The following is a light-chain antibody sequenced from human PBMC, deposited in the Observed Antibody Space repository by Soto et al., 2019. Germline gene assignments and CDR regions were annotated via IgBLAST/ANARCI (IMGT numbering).Light chain of an antibody. Sequence: EIVLTQSPGTLSLSPGERATLSCRASQSVSSSYLAWYQQKPGQAPRLLIYGASSRATGIPDRFSDSGSGTDFTLTISRLEPEDFAVYYCQQRSNWRVTFGGGTKVEIK. CDR3: QQRSNWRVT. V-gene: IGKV3D-20*02. CDR1: QSVSSSY. J-gene: IGKJ4*01. CDR2: GAS.